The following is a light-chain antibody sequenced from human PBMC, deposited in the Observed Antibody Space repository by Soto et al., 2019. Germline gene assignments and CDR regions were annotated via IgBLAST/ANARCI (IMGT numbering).Light chain of an antibody. J-gene: IGKJ1*01. V-gene: IGKV3-15*01. CDR3: QQYNNWPPWT. CDR1: QSVSSN. CDR2: GAS. Sequence: EIVMTQSPATLSVSPGERATLSCRASQSVSSNLAWYQQKPGQAPRLLIYGASTRATGIPAWFSGSGSGTEFTLTISSLQSEDFAVFYWQQYNNWPPWTFGQGTKVEIK.